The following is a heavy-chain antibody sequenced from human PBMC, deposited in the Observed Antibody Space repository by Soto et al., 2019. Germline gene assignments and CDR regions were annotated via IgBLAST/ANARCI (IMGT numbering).Heavy chain of an antibody. V-gene: IGHV4-59*08. CDR1: GGSISSYY. Sequence: SETLSLTCTVSGGSISSYYWSWIRQPPGKGLEWIGYIYYSGSTNYNPSLKSRVTISVDTSKNQFSLKLCSVTAADTAVYYCARVISGTMVRGVTTYYYYYMDVWGKGTTVTVSS. J-gene: IGHJ6*03. CDR3: ARVISGTMVRGVTTYYYYYMDV. D-gene: IGHD3-10*01. CDR2: IYYSGST.